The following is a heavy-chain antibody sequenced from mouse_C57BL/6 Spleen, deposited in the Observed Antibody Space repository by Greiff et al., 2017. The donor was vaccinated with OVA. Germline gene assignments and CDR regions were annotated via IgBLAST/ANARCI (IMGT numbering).Heavy chain of an antibody. D-gene: IGHD2-4*01. J-gene: IGHJ2*01. Sequence: VQLQQSGPVLVKPGASVKMSCKASGYTFTDYYMNWVKQSHGKSLEWIGVINPYNGGTSYNQKFKGKATLTVDKSSSTAYMELNSLTSEDSAVYYCAPIYYDYDVFDYWGQGTTLTVSS. CDR1: GYTFTDYY. V-gene: IGHV1-19*01. CDR3: APIYYDYDVFDY. CDR2: INPYNGGT.